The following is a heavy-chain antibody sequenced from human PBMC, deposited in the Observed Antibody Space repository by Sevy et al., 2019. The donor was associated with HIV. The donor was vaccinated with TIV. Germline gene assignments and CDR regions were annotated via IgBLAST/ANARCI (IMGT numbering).Heavy chain of an antibody. V-gene: IGHV3-30*04. D-gene: IGHD3-22*01. CDR3: AGEGGSSGRCGYFHY. CDR2: ISHDGFGK. J-gene: IGHJ4*02. Sequence: GGSLRLSCTASGIMHWVRQAPGRGLEWVAGISHDGFGKYYLDYVKGRLIVSRDNSQNKVYLEINSLRTEDTAVYYGAGEGGSSGRCGYFHYWGLGTLVTVSS. CDR1: GI.